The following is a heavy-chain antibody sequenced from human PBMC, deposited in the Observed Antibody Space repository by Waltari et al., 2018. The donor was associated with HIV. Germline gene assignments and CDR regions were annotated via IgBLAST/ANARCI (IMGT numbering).Heavy chain of an antibody. CDR3: ARQSSGNYAVY. CDR1: GYSFPSYW. D-gene: IGHD1-26*01. J-gene: IGHJ4*02. Sequence: EVQLVQSGEEVTKPGESLTISGQGSGYSFPSYWIGWVRQMPGKGLQWMGIIYPGDSDTRYIPSVQGQFTISADKSISTAYLQWSSLIASDTAMYYCARQSSGNYAVYWGQGTLVTVSS. V-gene: IGHV5-51*01. CDR2: IYPGDSDT.